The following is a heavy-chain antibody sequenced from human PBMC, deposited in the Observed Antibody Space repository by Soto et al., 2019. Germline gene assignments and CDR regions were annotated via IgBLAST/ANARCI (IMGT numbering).Heavy chain of an antibody. D-gene: IGHD3-10*01. J-gene: IGHJ6*03. CDR1: GDSVSSNSAA. Sequence: SQTLSLTCAISGDSVSSNSAAWNWIRQSPSRGLEWLGRTYYRSKWYNDYAVSVKSRITINPDTSKNQFSLQLNSVTPEDTAVYYCARSDYYGSGSYYNDDYYYYYYMDVWGKGTTVTVSS. V-gene: IGHV6-1*01. CDR3: ARSDYYGSGSYYNDDYYYYYYMDV. CDR2: TYYRSKWYN.